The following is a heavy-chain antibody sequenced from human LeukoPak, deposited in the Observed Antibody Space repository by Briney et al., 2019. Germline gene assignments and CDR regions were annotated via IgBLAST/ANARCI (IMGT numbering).Heavy chain of an antibody. CDR3: AREWVAGYKFYYYYYGLDV. J-gene: IGHJ6*02. Sequence: GGSLRLSCAASGFAFSSYWMSWVRQAPGKGLEWVANIKQDGSEKYYVDSVKGRFTISKDDAKNSLYLQMNSLRAEDTAVYYCAREWVAGYKFYYYYYGLDVWGQGTTVTVSS. V-gene: IGHV3-7*01. CDR2: IKQDGSEK. CDR1: GFAFSSYW. D-gene: IGHD6-19*01.